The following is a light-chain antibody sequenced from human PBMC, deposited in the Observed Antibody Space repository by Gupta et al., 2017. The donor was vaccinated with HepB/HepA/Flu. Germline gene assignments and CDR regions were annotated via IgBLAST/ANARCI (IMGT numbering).Light chain of an antibody. CDR3: ETWDSSTQV. CDR2: LEGSGNY. Sequence: QPVLTHSSSASASLGSSVKLTCTLSSGHSSYIIAWHQQQPGKAPRYLMKLEGSGNYNKGSGVPDRFSGSSSGADRYLTISNLHSEDESDYYCETWDSSTQVFGGGTKLTVL. V-gene: IGLV4-60*03. J-gene: IGLJ3*02. CDR1: SGHSSYI.